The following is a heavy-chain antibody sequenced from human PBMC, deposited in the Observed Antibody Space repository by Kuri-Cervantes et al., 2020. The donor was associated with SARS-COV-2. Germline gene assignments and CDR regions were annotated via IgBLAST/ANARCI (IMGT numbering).Heavy chain of an antibody. J-gene: IGHJ6*03. CDR2: IKQDGSEK. Sequence: LSLTCAASGFTFSNAWMNWVRQAPGKGLEWVANIKQDGSEKYYVDSVKGRFTISRDNAKNSLYLQMNSLRAEDTAVYYCARGADSSSSHYYYYYMDVWGKGTTVTVSS. V-gene: IGHV3-7*01. CDR3: ARGADSSSSHYYYYYMDV. D-gene: IGHD6-6*01. CDR1: GFTFSNAW.